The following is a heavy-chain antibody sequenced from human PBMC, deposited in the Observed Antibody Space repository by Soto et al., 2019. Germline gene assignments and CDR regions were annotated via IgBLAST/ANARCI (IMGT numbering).Heavy chain of an antibody. CDR2: IWYDGSNK. CDR1: GFTFSSYG. J-gene: IGHJ4*02. D-gene: IGHD5-12*01. Sequence: QVQLVESGGGVVQPGRSLRLSCAASGFTFSSYGMHWVRQAPGKGLEWVAVIWYDGSNKYYADSVKGRFTISRDNSKNTLDLQMNSMRAEDTAGYCCARGAGDGYTYSWGQGTLVTVSS. V-gene: IGHV3-33*01. CDR3: ARGAGDGYTYS.